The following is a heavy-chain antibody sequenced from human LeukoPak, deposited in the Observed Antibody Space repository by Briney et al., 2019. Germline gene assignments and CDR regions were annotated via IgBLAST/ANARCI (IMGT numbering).Heavy chain of an antibody. CDR3: AKDLGGLWFGELSHFDY. CDR2: ISWNSGSI. D-gene: IGHD3-10*01. J-gene: IGHJ4*02. Sequence: PGRSLRLSCAASGFTFDDYAMHWVRQAPGKGLGWVSGISWNSGSIGYADSVKGRFTISRDNAKNSLYLQMNSLRAEDTALYYCAKDLGGLWFGELSHFDYWDQGTLVTVSS. V-gene: IGHV3-9*01. CDR1: GFTFDDYA.